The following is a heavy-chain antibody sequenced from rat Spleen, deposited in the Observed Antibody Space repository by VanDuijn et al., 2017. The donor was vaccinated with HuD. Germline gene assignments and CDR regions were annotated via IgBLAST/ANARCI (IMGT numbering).Heavy chain of an antibody. CDR1: GFTFSNYG. CDR3: ATDVGGGYSGD. V-gene: IGHV5-19*01. J-gene: IGHJ2*01. Sequence: EVQLVESGGGLVQPGRSLKLSCGASGFTFSNYGMHWIRQATTKGLEWVGSISPSGGNTYYRDSVKGRFTISRDNANSTLYLQMDSLRSEDTATYYCATDVGGGYSGDWGQGVMVTVSS. D-gene: IGHD1-11*01. CDR2: ISPSGGNT.